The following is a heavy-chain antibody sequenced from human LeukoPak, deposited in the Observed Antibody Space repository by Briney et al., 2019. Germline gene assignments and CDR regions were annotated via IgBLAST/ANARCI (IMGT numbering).Heavy chain of an antibody. D-gene: IGHD1-26*01. CDR2: ISSSSSYI. J-gene: IGHJ4*02. Sequence: GGSLRLSCAASGFTFSSYSMNWVRQAPGKGLEWVSSISSSSSYIYYADSVKGRFTISRDNAKNSLYLQMNSLRAEDTAVYYCASDTRVGATTFDYWGQGTLVTVSS. CDR3: ASDTRVGATTFDY. CDR1: GFTFSSYS. V-gene: IGHV3-21*01.